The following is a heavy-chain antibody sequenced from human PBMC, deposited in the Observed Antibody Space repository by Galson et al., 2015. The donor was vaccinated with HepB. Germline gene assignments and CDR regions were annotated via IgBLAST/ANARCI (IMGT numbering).Heavy chain of an antibody. CDR1: GYTFTSYA. Sequence: SVKVSCKASGYTFTSYAMHWVRQAPGQRLEWMGWINAGNGNTKYSQKFQGRVTITRDTSASTAYMELSSLRSEDTAVYYCARSFPYYYYYGMDVWGQGTTVTVSS. CDR3: ARSFPYYYYYGMDV. V-gene: IGHV1-3*01. J-gene: IGHJ6*02. D-gene: IGHD2/OR15-2a*01. CDR2: INAGNGNT.